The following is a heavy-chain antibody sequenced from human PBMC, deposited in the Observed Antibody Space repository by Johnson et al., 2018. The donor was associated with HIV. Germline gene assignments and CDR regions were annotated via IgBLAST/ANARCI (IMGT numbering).Heavy chain of an antibody. D-gene: IGHD6-19*01. CDR3: AKGTGSGWSGSLDAFDI. CDR2: ISWDGAST. J-gene: IGHJ3*02. Sequence: VQLVESGGAVVQPGGSLRLSCVVSGLAFHDYAIHWVRQAPGKGLEWVSVISWDGASTHYADSVKGRFTISRDNSKNSLYLQMNSLRAEDTALYYCAKGTGSGWSGSLDAFDIWGQGTMVTVSS. CDR1: GLAFHDYA. V-gene: IGHV3-43D*03.